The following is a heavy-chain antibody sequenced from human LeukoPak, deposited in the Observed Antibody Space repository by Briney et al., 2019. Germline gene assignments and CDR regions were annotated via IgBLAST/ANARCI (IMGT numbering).Heavy chain of an antibody. CDR1: GGSISSGSYY. J-gene: IGHJ4*02. CDR3: ARGRSMSSGGLAY. V-gene: IGHV4-61*02. CDR2: IYTSGST. D-gene: IGHD6-6*01. Sequence: SETLSLTCTVSGGSISSGSYYWSWIRPPAGKGLEWIGRIYTSGSTNYNPSLQSRVTISVDTSKNQFSLKLNSVTAADTAVYYCARGRSMSSGGLAYWGQGTLVTVSS.